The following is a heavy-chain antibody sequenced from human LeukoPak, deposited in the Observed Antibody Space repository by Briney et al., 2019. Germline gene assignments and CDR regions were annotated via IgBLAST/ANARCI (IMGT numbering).Heavy chain of an antibody. J-gene: IGHJ4*02. V-gene: IGHV4-30-2*01. Sequence: PSETLSLTCAVSGGSISSGGYSWSWIRQPPGKGLEWIGYIYHSGSTYYNPSLKSRVTISVDRSKNQFSLKLSSVTAADTAVYYCARAGSGSGSYTPLLDYWGQGTLVTASS. CDR1: GGSISSGGYS. CDR2: IYHSGST. CDR3: ARAGSGSGSYTPLLDY. D-gene: IGHD3-10*01.